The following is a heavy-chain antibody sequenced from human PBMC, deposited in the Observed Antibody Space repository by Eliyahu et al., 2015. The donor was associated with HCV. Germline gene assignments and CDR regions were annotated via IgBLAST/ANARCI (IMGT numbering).Heavy chain of an antibody. CDR1: GFXFSSYS. Sequence: EVQLVESGGGLVKPGGSLRLSCAASGFXFSSYSMNWVRQAPGKGLEWVSSISSSSSYIYYADSVKGRFTISRDNAKNSLYLQMNSLRAEDTAVYYCAREAYSGYDSWAFDIWGQGTMVTVSS. V-gene: IGHV3-21*01. CDR3: AREAYSGYDSWAFDI. D-gene: IGHD5-12*01. J-gene: IGHJ3*02. CDR2: ISSSSSYI.